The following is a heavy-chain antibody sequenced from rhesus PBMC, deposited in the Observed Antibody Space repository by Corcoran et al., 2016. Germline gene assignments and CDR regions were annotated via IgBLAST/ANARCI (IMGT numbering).Heavy chain of an antibody. CDR3: ARIDYGNKGDLYF. Sequence: QVQLVQSGAEVKQPRADAKASCKDSGFTCRSYASGGRRTAPGEGLEWMVVIIQFVRITNYAEKFQGRFTITDDTSTCTAYMEQSSRRSEATSVYYCARIDYGNKGDLYFWGQGVLVTVSS. J-gene: IGHJ4*01. CDR2: IIQFVRIT. CDR1: GFTCRSYA. D-gene: IGHD4-35*01. V-gene: IGHV1-198*02.